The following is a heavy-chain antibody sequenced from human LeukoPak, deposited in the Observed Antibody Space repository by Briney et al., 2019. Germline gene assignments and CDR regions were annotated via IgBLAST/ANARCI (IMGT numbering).Heavy chain of an antibody. V-gene: IGHV5-51*01. J-gene: IGHJ6*02. CDR1: GYSFTSYW. CDR3: ARHSGSGRATYYYYGMDV. Sequence: GESLKISCKGSGYSFTSYWIGWVRQMPGKGLEWMGIIYPGDSDTRYSPSFQGQITISADKSISTAYLQWSSLKASDTAMYYCARHSGSGRATYYYYGMDVWGQGTTVTVSS. D-gene: IGHD6-19*01. CDR2: IYPGDSDT.